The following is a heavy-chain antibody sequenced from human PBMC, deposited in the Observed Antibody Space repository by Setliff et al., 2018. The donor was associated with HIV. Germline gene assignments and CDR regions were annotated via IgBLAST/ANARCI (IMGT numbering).Heavy chain of an antibody. J-gene: IGHJ6*03. CDR3: ARGRLLWSGSYYYYYMDV. V-gene: IGHV3-72*01. D-gene: IGHD3-10*01. Sequence: GGSLGLSCAASGFTFSDHYMDWVRQAPGKGLEWVGRTRNKANSYTTEYAASVKGRFTISRDGSKTSLYLQMNSLKTEDTAVFYCARGRLLWSGSYYYYYMDVWGKGTTVTVSS. CDR1: GFTFSDHY. CDR2: TRNKANSYTT.